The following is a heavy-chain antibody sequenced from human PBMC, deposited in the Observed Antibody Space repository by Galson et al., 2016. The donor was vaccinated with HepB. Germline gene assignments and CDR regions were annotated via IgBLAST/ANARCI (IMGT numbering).Heavy chain of an antibody. CDR1: GFTFSSYA. CDR2: IKEDGTEK. V-gene: IGHV3-7*01. CDR3: AKKWSYGDYSFFDY. Sequence: SLRLSCAASGFTFSSYAMSWVRQAPGKGLEWVANIKEDGTEKCYADSVKGRFTISRDNARNSLYLQMNSLRAEDTAVYYCAKKWSYGDYSFFDYWGQGTLVIVSS. J-gene: IGHJ4*02. D-gene: IGHD4-17*01.